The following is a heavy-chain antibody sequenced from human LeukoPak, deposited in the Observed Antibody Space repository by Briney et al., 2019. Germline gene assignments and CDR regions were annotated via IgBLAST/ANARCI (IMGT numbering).Heavy chain of an antibody. D-gene: IGHD6-13*01. J-gene: IGHJ1*01. CDR3: SSLRGSSSQYFHH. V-gene: IGHV3-15*01. CDR2: IKSKIDGGTT. CDR1: GFSFINAW. Sequence: PGGSLRLSCAASGFSFINAWMSWVRQAPGKGLEWVGRIKSKIDGGTTDYAAPVKGRFTISRDDSKDTLYLQMDSLKTEDTAVYYCSSLRGSSSQYFHHWGQGTLVTVSS.